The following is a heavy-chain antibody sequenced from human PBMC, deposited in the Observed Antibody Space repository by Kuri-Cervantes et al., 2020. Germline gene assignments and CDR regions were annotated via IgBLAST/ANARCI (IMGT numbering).Heavy chain of an antibody. CDR1: GFTFSSSW. J-gene: IGHJ4*02. Sequence: GGSLRLSCAASGFTFSSSWMHWVCQAPEKGLEWVADIKCDGSEKYYVDSVKGRFTISRDNAKNSLYLQMNSLRAEDTAVYYCAKDEQEWFETWGYWGQGTLVTVSS. CDR3: AKDEQEWFETWGY. CDR2: IKCDGSEK. D-gene: IGHD3-3*01. V-gene: IGHV3-52*01.